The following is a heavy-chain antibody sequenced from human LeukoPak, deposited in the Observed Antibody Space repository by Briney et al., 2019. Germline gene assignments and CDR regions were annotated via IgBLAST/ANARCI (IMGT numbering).Heavy chain of an antibody. D-gene: IGHD2-15*01. J-gene: IGHJ6*04. CDR2: ISSSGSTI. CDR3: ARDRSAGREGGGMDV. Sequence: GGSLRLSCAASGFTFSSYEMNWVRQAPGKGLEGVSYISSSGSTIYYADSVKGRFTISRDNAKNSLYLQMNSLRAEDTAVYYCARDRSAGREGGGMDVWGKGTTVTVSS. CDR1: GFTFSSYE. V-gene: IGHV3-48*03.